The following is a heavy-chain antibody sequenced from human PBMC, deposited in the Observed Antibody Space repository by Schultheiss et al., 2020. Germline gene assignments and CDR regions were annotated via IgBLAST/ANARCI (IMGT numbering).Heavy chain of an antibody. D-gene: IGHD6-13*01. Sequence: GGSLRLSCAASGFAFTSYWMSWVRQAPGKGLEWVANIKQDGSEKYYVDSVKGRFTISRDNAKNSLYLQMTSLRAEDTAVYYCARLTTAARFDPWGQGTLVTVSS. CDR1: GFAFTSYW. J-gene: IGHJ5*02. CDR3: ARLTTAARFDP. CDR2: IKQDGSEK. V-gene: IGHV3-7*01.